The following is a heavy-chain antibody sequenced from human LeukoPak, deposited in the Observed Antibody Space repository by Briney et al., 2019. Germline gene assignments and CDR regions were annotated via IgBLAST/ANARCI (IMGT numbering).Heavy chain of an antibody. CDR2: ISSSSTTI. CDR1: GFTFSSYG. CDR3: ARDHGAEYSYGPKPFDY. Sequence: PGGSLRLSCAASGFTFSSYGMNWVRQAPGKGLEWVSYISSSSTTIFYADSVKGRFTISRDNAKNSLYLQMNSLRAEDTAVYYCARDHGAEYSYGPKPFDYWGQGTLVTVSS. V-gene: IGHV3-48*01. J-gene: IGHJ4*02. D-gene: IGHD5-18*01.